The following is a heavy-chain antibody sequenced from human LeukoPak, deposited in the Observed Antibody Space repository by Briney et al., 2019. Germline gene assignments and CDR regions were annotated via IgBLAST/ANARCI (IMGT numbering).Heavy chain of an antibody. CDR1: GGSISSYY. D-gene: IGHD2/OR15-2a*01. V-gene: IGHV4-59*01. CDR2: IYYSGST. Sequence: SETLSLTCTVSGGSISSYYWSWIRQPPGKGLEWIGYIYYSGSTNYNPSLKSRVTISVDTSKNQFSLKLSSVTAADTAVYYCARGPNRSRAFDIWGQGTMVTVSS. J-gene: IGHJ3*02. CDR3: ARGPNRSRAFDI.